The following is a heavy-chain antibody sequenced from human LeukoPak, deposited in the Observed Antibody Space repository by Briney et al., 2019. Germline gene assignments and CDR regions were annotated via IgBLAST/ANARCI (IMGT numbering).Heavy chain of an antibody. Sequence: ASVKVSCKASGYTFTSYDINWVRQATGQGLEWMGWMNPNSGNTGYAQKFQGRVTMTRNTSISTAYMELSSLRSEDTAVYYCARPFEAAAAKGYYYYYGMDVWGQGTTVTVSS. CDR2: MNPNSGNT. V-gene: IGHV1-8*01. CDR1: GYTFTSYD. CDR3: ARPFEAAAAKGYYYYYGMDV. D-gene: IGHD6-13*01. J-gene: IGHJ6*02.